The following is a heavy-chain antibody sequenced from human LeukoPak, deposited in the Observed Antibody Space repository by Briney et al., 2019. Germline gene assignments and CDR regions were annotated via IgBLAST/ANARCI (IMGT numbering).Heavy chain of an antibody. V-gene: IGHV4-59*12. CDR3: ARALGYCSSTSCYTGLGY. Sequence: MTSETLSLTCTVSGGSISSYYWSWIRQPPGKGLEWIGYIYYSGTTNYNPSLKSRVTISVDTSKNQFSLKLSSVTAADTAVYYCARALGYCSSTSCYTGLGYWGQGTLVTVSS. CDR2: IYYSGTT. CDR1: GGSISSYY. J-gene: IGHJ4*02. D-gene: IGHD2-2*02.